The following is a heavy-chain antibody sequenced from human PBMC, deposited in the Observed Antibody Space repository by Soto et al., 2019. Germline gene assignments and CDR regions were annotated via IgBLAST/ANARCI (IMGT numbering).Heavy chain of an antibody. J-gene: IGHJ5*02. Sequence: PSETLSLTCSVSGGSISSGYWTWIRQPPGKGLEWIGYIYYGGSINYNPSLKSRVIISVDTAKNQFSLRLSSVSAADTAVYYCKGAYYGVSGYRLDPWGQGTSVTVSS. D-gene: IGHD3-22*01. CDR1: GGSISSGY. V-gene: IGHV4-59*01. CDR2: IYYGGSI. CDR3: KGAYYGVSGYRLDP.